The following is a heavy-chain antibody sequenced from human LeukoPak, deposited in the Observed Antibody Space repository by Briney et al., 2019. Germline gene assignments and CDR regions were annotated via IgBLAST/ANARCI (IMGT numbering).Heavy chain of an antibody. V-gene: IGHV3-30-3*01. CDR2: ISYDGSNK. Sequence: GGSLRLSCAASGFTFSSYAMHWVRQAPGKGLEWVAVISYDGSNKYYADSVKGRFTISRDNSKNTLYLQMNSLRAEDTAVYYCARDRGELRFLEWLLPLDYWGQGTLVTVSS. CDR1: GFTFSSYA. J-gene: IGHJ4*02. D-gene: IGHD3-3*01. CDR3: ARDRGELRFLEWLLPLDY.